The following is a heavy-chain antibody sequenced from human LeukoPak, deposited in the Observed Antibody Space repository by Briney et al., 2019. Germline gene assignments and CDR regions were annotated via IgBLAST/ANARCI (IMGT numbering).Heavy chain of an antibody. CDR1: GYTFTGYY. CDR3: ARERRVWGSNWFDP. Sequence: ASVKVPCKASGYTFTGYYMHWVRQAPGQGLEWMGWINPNSGGTNYAQKFQGRVTMTRDTSISTAYMELSRLRSDDTAVYYCARERRVWGSNWFDPWGQGTLVTVSS. CDR2: INPNSGGT. V-gene: IGHV1-2*02. D-gene: IGHD3-16*01. J-gene: IGHJ5*02.